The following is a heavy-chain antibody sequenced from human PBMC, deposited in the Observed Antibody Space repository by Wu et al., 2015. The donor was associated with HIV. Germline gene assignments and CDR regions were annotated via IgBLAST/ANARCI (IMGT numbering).Heavy chain of an antibody. J-gene: IGHJ5*02. V-gene: IGHV1-8*01. CDR3: ARVQYYGSGSNNWFRPR. D-gene: IGHD3-10*01. CDR1: GYTFTSYD. Sequence: QVQLVQSGAEVKKPGASVKVSCKASGYTFTSYDINWVRQATGQGLEWMGWMNPNSGNTGYAQKFQGRVTMTRNTSISTAYMELSSLRSEDTAVYYCARVQYYGSGSNNWFRPRGAREPWSPSPQ. CDR2: MNPNSGNT.